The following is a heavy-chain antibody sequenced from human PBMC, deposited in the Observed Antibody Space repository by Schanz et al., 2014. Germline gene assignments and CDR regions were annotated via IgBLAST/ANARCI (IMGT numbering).Heavy chain of an antibody. Sequence: VQLVESGGGLIQPGGSLRLSCVASGFTVSSNYMSWVRQAPGKGLEWVSVIYSDGRTYYGDSVKGRFTISRDNSKNALYLQMNSLRAEDTAVYYCARRITGTHHNPYYHGMDVWGQGTTVTVSS. CDR1: GFTVSSNY. J-gene: IGHJ6*02. D-gene: IGHD1-20*01. CDR3: ARRITGTHHNPYYHGMDV. CDR2: IYSDGRT. V-gene: IGHV3-53*01.